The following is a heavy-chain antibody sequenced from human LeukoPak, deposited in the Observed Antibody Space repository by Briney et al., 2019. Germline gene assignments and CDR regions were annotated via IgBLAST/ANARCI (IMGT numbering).Heavy chain of an antibody. J-gene: IGHJ4*02. CDR2: ISWNSGSI. V-gene: IGHV3-9*01. Sequence: PGGSLRLSCAASGFTFSSYGMSWVRQAPGKGLEWVSGISWNSGSIGYADSVKGRFTISRDNAKNSLYLQMKSLRAEDTALYYCGKDVKFNRLNYFDYWGQGTLVTVSS. D-gene: IGHD6-25*01. CDR3: GKDVKFNRLNYFDY. CDR1: GFTFSSYG.